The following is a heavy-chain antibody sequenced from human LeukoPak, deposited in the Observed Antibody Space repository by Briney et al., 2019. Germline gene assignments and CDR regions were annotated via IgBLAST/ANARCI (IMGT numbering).Heavy chain of an antibody. CDR2: IYYSGST. Sequence: SETLSLTCTVSGGSISSYYWSWIRQPPGKGLEWIGYIYYSGSTNYNPSLKSRVTISVDMSKNQFSLKLSSVTAADTAVYYCARSAYSSGWYDYWGQGTLVTVSS. CDR3: ARSAYSSGWYDY. V-gene: IGHV4-59*01. CDR1: GGSISSYY. D-gene: IGHD6-19*01. J-gene: IGHJ4*02.